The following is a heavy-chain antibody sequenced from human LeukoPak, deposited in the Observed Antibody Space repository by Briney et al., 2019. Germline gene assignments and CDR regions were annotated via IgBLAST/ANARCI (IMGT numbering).Heavy chain of an antibody. D-gene: IGHD3-10*01. CDR3: AREIFGSGGYPDF. J-gene: IGHJ4*02. V-gene: IGHV3-33*01. CDR1: GFSFDTYA. CDR2: IWHDGSHK. Sequence: GGSLRLSCAASGFSFDTYAMHWVRQAPGQGLEWVALIWHDGSHKFYSNSVRGQFTISRDNSKNTVYLQMNNLRPDDTAVYYCAREIFGSGGYPDFWGQGTLVTVSS.